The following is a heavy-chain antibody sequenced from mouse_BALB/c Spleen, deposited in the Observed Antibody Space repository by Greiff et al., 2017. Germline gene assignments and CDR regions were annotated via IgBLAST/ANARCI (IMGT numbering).Heavy chain of an antibody. D-gene: IGHD2-4*01. Sequence: EVKLMESGGDLVKPGGSLKLSCAASGFTFSSYGMSWVRQTPDKRLEWVASISSGGSTYYPDSVKGRFTISRDNARNILYLQMSSLRSEDTAMYYCARGDYDYDGGPNFDYWGQGTTLTVSS. V-gene: IGHV5-6-5*01. J-gene: IGHJ2*01. CDR1: GFTFSSYG. CDR2: ISSGGST. CDR3: ARGDYDYDGGPNFDY.